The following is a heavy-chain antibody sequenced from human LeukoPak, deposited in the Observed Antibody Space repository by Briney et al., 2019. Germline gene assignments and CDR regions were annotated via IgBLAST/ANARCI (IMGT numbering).Heavy chain of an antibody. J-gene: IGHJ4*02. CDR1: GYTFTSYD. CDR3: ARGLDDYGDYEGY. V-gene: IGHV1-8*01. D-gene: IGHD4-17*01. Sequence: ASVKVSCKASGYTFTSYDIDWVRQATGQGLEWMGWMNPNSGNTGYAQKFQGRVTMTRNTSISTAYMELSSLRSEDTAVYYCARGLDDYGDYEGYWGQGTLVTVSS. CDR2: MNPNSGNT.